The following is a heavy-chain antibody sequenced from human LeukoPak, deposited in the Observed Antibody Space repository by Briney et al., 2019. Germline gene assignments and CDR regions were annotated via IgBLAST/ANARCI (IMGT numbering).Heavy chain of an antibody. CDR3: ARALGGSYEPKTHFDY. D-gene: IGHD1-26*01. CDR1: GYTFTSYG. V-gene: IGHV1-18*01. Sequence: VASVKVSCKVSGYTFTSYGISWVRQAPGQGLEWMGWISAYNGNTNYAQKLQGRVTMTTDTSTSTAYMELRSLRSDDTAVYYCARALGGSYEPKTHFDYWGQGTLVTVSS. J-gene: IGHJ4*02. CDR2: ISAYNGNT.